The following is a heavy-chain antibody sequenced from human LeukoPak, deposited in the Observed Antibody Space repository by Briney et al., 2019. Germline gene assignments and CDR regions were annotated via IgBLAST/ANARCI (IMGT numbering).Heavy chain of an antibody. V-gene: IGHV3-66*01. J-gene: IGHJ4*02. Sequence: GGSLRLSCAASGFTVSTNYMSWVRQAPGKGLEWVSLIYSGGGTYYADSVKGRFTISRDNSRDTLSLQMNSLRVDDTAVYYCARGFRSVTTWGYFDYWGQGALVTVSS. CDR1: GFTVSTNY. CDR2: IYSGGGT. CDR3: ARGFRSVTTWGYFDY. D-gene: IGHD4-17*01.